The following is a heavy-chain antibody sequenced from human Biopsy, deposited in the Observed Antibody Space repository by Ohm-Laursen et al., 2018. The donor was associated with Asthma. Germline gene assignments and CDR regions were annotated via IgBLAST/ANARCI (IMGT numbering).Heavy chain of an antibody. V-gene: IGHV3-30*03. Sequence: SLRLSCTASGFSFSEFVMHWVRQAPGKGLEWVAVISYDGSTKYYADSVKGRFTISRDNSKNTLYLQMNSLRAEDTAVYYCVRDGTDDAFDIWGQGTVVSVSS. CDR1: GFSFSEFV. J-gene: IGHJ3*02. D-gene: IGHD1-1*01. CDR3: VRDGTDDAFDI. CDR2: ISYDGSTK.